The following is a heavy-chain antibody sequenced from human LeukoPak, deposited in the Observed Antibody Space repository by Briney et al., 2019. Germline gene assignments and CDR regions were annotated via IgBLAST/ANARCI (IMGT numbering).Heavy chain of an antibody. J-gene: IGHJ5*02. D-gene: IGHD2-2*01. CDR1: GYTFTGYY. Sequence: GASVKVSCKASGYTFTGYYMHWVRQAPGQGLEWMGWINPNSGGTNYAQKFQGRVTMTRDTSVSTAYMELSRLRSDDTAVYYCARGIVPAASTRGFDPWGQGTLVTVSS. CDR2: INPNSGGT. V-gene: IGHV1-2*02. CDR3: ARGIVPAASTRGFDP.